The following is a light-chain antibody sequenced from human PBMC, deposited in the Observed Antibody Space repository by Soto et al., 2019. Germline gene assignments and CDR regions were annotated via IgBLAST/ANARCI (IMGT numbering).Light chain of an antibody. J-gene: IGLJ1*01. CDR2: DVS. Sequence: QSVLTQPASVSGSPGQSITISCTGTSSDVGGYNYVSWYQHHPGKAPKLMIYDVSNRPSGVSNRFSGSKSGNTASLTISGLQPEDDADYYSTSYTTSNTPQIVFGTGTKVTVL. CDR1: SSDVGGYNY. CDR3: TSYTTSNTPQIV. V-gene: IGLV2-14*03.